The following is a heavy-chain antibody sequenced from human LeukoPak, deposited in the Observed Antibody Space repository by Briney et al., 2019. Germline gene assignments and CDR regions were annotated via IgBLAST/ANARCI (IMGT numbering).Heavy chain of an antibody. V-gene: IGHV4-59*08. D-gene: IGHD3-16*01. J-gene: IGHJ4*02. Sequence: SETLSLTCTVSGGSISGYYWTWIRQPPGKGLDWVANIYNSGASNYNPSLRSRLTISVDTSKNQVSLRLTSVTAADTAIYYCARHFGSTQDYFDFWGQGILVTVSS. CDR3: ARHFGSTQDYFDF. CDR1: GGSISGYY. CDR2: IYNSGAS.